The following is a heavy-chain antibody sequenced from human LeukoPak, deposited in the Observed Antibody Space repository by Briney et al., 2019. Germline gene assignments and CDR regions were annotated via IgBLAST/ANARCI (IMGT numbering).Heavy chain of an antibody. CDR3: AKVAQHSGVDP. CDR1: GLTFSSYG. J-gene: IGHJ5*02. D-gene: IGHD7-27*01. Sequence: GRSLRLSCAASGLTFSSYGMHWVRQAPGKGLEWVAVISYDGSNKYYADSVKGRFTISRDNSKNTLYLQMNSLRAEDTAVYYCAKVAQHSGVDPWGQGTLVTVSS. CDR2: ISYDGSNK. V-gene: IGHV3-30*18.